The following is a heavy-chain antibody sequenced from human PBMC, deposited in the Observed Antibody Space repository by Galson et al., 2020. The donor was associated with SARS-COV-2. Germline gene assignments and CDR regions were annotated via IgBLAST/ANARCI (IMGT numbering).Heavy chain of an antibody. CDR3: ARDVGYDLCSGYSRTWY. J-gene: IGHJ2*01. D-gene: IGHD3-3*01. Sequence: GRPLRLSCAAPGFTFSSYSMTWVRQAPGKGLEWVHYFSSSSSTKYSEDPVKGRLTISRDNANNSLYLQMNSLRAEYTAMYYCARDVGYDLCSGYSRTWY. CDR2: FSSSSSTK. V-gene: IGHV3-48*01. CDR1: GFTFSSYS.